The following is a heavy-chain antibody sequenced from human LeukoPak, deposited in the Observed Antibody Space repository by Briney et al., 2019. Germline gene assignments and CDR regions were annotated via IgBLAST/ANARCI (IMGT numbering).Heavy chain of an antibody. CDR1: GGSISSYY. D-gene: IGHD3-22*01. J-gene: IGHJ4*02. V-gene: IGHV4-59*01. CDR2: IYYSGST. Sequence: SETLSLTCTVSGGSISSYYWSWIRQPPGKGLEWIGYIYYSGSTNYNPSLKSRVTISVDTSKNQFSLKLSSVTAADTAVYYCARVGYYYDSSGLDYWGQGTLVTVSS. CDR3: ARVGYYYDSSGLDY.